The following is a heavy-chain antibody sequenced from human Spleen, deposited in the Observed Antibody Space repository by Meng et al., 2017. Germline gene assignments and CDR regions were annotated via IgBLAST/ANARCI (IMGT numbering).Heavy chain of an antibody. CDR1: GFTFSSYA. D-gene: IGHD5-18*01. V-gene: IGHV3-23*01. CDR2: ISGSGGST. J-gene: IGHJ6*02. CDR3: ARDDGGYSYGYNYYYGMDV. Sequence: GESLKISCAASGFTFSSYAMSWVRQAPGKGLEWVSLISGSGGSTYYADSVKGRFTISRDNSKNTLYLQMNSLRAEDTAVYYCARDDGGYSYGYNYYYGMDVWGQGTTVTVSS.